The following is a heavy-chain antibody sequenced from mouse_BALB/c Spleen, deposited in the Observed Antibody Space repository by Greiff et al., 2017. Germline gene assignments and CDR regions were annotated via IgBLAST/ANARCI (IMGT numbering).Heavy chain of an antibody. Sequence: EVHLVESGGGLVKPGGSLKLSCAASGFTFSSYTMSWVRQTPEKRLEWVATISSGGSYTYYPDSVKGRFTISRDNAKNTLYLQMSSLKSEDTAMYYCTRAGGYGNYVDWYFDVWGAGTTVTVSS. CDR3: TRAGGYGNYVDWYFDV. CDR1: GFTFSSYT. D-gene: IGHD2-1*01. J-gene: IGHJ1*01. V-gene: IGHV5-6-4*01. CDR2: ISSGGSYT.